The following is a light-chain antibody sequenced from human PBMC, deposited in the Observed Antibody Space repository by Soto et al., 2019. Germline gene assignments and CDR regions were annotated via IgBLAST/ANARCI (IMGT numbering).Light chain of an antibody. J-gene: IGLJ2*01. CDR1: SGDIGTYNY. CDR3: SSYRSGSTL. CDR2: EVA. Sequence: QSALTQPASVSGSPGQSITISCTGTSGDIGTYNYVSWYQQHPGKVPKLIIYEVAHRPSGVSNRFSGNKSGNTASLTISGLQAEDEADYYCSSYRSGSTLFGGGTKVTVL. V-gene: IGLV2-14*01.